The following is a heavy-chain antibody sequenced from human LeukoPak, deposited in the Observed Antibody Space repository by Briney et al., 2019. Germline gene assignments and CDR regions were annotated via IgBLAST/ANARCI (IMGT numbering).Heavy chain of an antibody. CDR1: GFTFSSYG. D-gene: IGHD5-24*01. CDR3: AKDQGWLQSYFDY. Sequence: GGSLRLSCAASGFTFSSYGMSWVRQAPGKGLEWVSYISSSGSTIYYADSVKGRFTISRDNSKNTLYLQMNSLRAEDTAVYYCAKDQGWLQSYFDYWGQGTLVTVSS. J-gene: IGHJ4*02. V-gene: IGHV3-48*01. CDR2: ISSSGSTI.